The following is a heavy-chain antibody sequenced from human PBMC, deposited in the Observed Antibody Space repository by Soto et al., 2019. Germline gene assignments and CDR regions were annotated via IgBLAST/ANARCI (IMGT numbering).Heavy chain of an antibody. D-gene: IGHD5-18*01. CDR1: GFTFSSYA. J-gene: IGHJ6*02. V-gene: IGHV3-23*01. CDR3: AKIQGSNYYYGMDV. Sequence: EVQLLESGGGLVQPGGSLRLSCAASGFTFSSYAMSWVRQAPGKGLEWVSAISGSGGSTYYADSVKGRFTISRDNSKNTLYVQMNSLRAEDTAVYYCAKIQGSNYYYGMDVWGQGTTVTVSS. CDR2: ISGSGGST.